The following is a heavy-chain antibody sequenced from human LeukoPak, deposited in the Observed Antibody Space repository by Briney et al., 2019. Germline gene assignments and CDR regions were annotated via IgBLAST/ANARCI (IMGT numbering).Heavy chain of an antibody. V-gene: IGHV5-51*01. CDR1: GYSFTSYW. CDR2: IYPGDSDT. J-gene: IGHJ4*02. CDR3: ARHPYPAYFDY. Sequence: GESLKISCKGSGYSFTSYWIGWVRQMPGKGLEWMGIIYPGDSDTRYSPSFQGQVTISADKSISTAYLQRSSLKASDTPMYYCARHPYPAYFDYWGQGTLVTVSS.